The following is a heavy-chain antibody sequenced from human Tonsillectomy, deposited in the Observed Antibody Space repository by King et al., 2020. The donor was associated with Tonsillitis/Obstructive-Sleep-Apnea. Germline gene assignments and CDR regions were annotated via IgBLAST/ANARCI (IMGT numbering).Heavy chain of an antibody. CDR2: IYYSGST. V-gene: IGHV4-59*08. Sequence: VQLQESGPGLVKPSETLSLTCTVSGGSISSYYWSWIRQPPGKGLEWIGYIYYSGSTNYNPSLKSRVTISVDTSKNQFSLKLSSVTAADTAVYYCARLPGESYYYYYMDVWGKGTTVTVSS. CDR1: GGSISSYY. CDR3: ARLPGESYYYYYMDV. J-gene: IGHJ6*03. D-gene: IGHD3-10*01.